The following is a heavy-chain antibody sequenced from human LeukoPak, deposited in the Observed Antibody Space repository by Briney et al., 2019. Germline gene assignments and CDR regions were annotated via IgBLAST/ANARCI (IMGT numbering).Heavy chain of an antibody. CDR2: ITPDGRST. V-gene: IGHV3-74*01. CDR1: GFTFSTYW. CDR3: ARDGRGPADY. J-gene: IGHJ4*02. Sequence: PGGSLRLSCADSGFTFSTYWMHWVRQAPGKGLVWVSRITPDGRSTNYADSVKGRFTISRDNAKNTLYLQMNSLRVDDTAVYYCARDGRGPADYWGQGTLVTISS. D-gene: IGHD3-16*01.